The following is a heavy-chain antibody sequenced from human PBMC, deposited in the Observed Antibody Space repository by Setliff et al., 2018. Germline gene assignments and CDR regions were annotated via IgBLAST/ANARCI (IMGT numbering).Heavy chain of an antibody. V-gene: IGHV4-4*07. Sequence: SETLSLTCRVSGAYISDFSWSWIRQPAGKGLEWIGRITINGNNQKNPSFKSRVTMSIDTSRNHFSLNLQSATAADTALYYCARETGENWTYEAHWGPGTRVTVSS. CDR3: ARETGENWTYEAH. J-gene: IGHJ1*01. D-gene: IGHD1-7*01. CDR2: ITINGNN. CDR1: GAYISDFS.